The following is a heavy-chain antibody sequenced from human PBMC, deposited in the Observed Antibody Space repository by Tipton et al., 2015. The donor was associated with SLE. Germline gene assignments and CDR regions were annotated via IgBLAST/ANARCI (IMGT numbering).Heavy chain of an antibody. D-gene: IGHD3-16*01. CDR2: ISSGADTI. J-gene: IGHJ4*02. CDR3: VRGPNWGSLRYYFDY. Sequence: SLRLSCAASGFTFSSFEMNWVRQAPGKGLVWVAYISSGADTINYADSVKGRFTISRDNAENSLYLQMNSLRPEDTAVYYCVRGPNWGSLRYYFDYWGQGTLVTVSS. V-gene: IGHV3-48*03. CDR1: GFTFSSFE.